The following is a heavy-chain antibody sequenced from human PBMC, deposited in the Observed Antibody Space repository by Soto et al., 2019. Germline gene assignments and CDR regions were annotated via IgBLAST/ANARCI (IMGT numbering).Heavy chain of an antibody. CDR2: ISGSGGST. J-gene: IGHJ3*02. CDR3: ATAQFYAYAFDI. Sequence: GGSLRLSCAASGFTFSSYAMSWVRQAPGKGLEWVSAISGSGGSTYYADSVKGRFTISRDNSKNTLYLKMNSLRAEDTAVYYCATAQFYAYAFDIWGQGTMVTVSS. D-gene: IGHD2-2*01. V-gene: IGHV3-23*01. CDR1: GFTFSSYA.